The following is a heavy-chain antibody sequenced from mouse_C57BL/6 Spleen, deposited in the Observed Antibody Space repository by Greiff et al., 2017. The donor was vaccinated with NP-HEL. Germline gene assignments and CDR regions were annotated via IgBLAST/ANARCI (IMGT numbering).Heavy chain of an antibody. V-gene: IGHV2-6-1*01. J-gene: IGHJ4*01. D-gene: IGHD2-4*01. CDR2: IWSDGST. CDR3: ARHSNYDYPYYAMDY. Sequence: QVQLKESGPGLVAPSQSLSITCTVSGFSLTSYGVHWVRQPPGKGLEWLVVIWSDGSTTYNSALKSRLSISKDNSKSQVFLKMNSLQTDDTAMYYCARHSNYDYPYYAMDYWGQGTSVTVSS. CDR1: GFSLTSYG.